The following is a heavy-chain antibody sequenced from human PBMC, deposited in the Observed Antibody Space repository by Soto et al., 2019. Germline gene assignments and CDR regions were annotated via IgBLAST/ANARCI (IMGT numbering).Heavy chain of an antibody. J-gene: IGHJ4*02. V-gene: IGHV4-34*01. Sequence: SETLSLTCAVYGGSFSGYYWSWIRQPPGKGLEWIGEINHSGSTNYNPSLKSRVTISVDTSKNQFSLKLSSVTAADTAVYYCARGRGWRYFDWLSPFDYWGQGTLVTVSS. D-gene: IGHD3-9*01. CDR3: ARGRGWRYFDWLSPFDY. CDR1: GGSFSGYY. CDR2: INHSGST.